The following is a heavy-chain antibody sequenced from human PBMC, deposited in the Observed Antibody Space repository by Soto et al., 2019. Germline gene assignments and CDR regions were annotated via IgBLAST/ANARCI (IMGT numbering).Heavy chain of an antibody. CDR1: GGTFSRNA. J-gene: IGHJ6*02. CDR2: IIPFFETA. CDR3: ATASDMTTGDYYGIDV. V-gene: IGHV1-69*01. Sequence: QVQLVQSGAEVKKPGSSVKVSCKASGGTFSRNAISWVRQAPGQGLEWMGGIIPFFETADYAQKFQGRVTMTADESTSTAYMELSSLRSGDTAVYYCATASDMTTGDYYGIDVWGQGTTVTVSS. D-gene: IGHD4-17*01.